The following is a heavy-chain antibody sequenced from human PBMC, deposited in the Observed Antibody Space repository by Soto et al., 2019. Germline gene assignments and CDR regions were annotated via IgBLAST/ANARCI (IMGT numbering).Heavy chain of an antibody. CDR3: AKEMIASTLADFFDY. CDR2: ISGSGGRT. V-gene: IGHV3-23*01. D-gene: IGHD2-21*01. CDR1: GFTFSNYG. J-gene: IGHJ4*02. Sequence: EVQLLESGGGLIQPGGSLRLSCEASGFTFSNYGMTWVRLAPGKGLEWVSTISGSGGRTFYADRVKGRLTISRDNSKNTLYLQMNSLRAEDTDVYYCAKEMIASTLADFFDYWGQGTLVTVSS.